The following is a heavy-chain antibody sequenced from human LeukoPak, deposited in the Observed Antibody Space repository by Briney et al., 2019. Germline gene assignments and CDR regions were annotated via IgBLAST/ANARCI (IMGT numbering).Heavy chain of an antibody. CDR2: IDHSGST. D-gene: IGHD2-2*01. CDR3: ARLGFCTSTSCP. Sequence: SETLSLTCAVHGGSFSGYYWSWIRQPPGKGLEWIGEIDHSGSTNYNPSLKSRVTISIDTSKNQFSLKLSSVTAADTAVYYCARLGFCTSTSCPWGQGTLVTVSS. CDR1: GGSFSGYY. J-gene: IGHJ5*02. V-gene: IGHV4-34*01.